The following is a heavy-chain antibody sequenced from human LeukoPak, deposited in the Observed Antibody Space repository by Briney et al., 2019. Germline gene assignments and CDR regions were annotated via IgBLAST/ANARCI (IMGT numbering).Heavy chain of an antibody. J-gene: IGHJ4*02. V-gene: IGHV3-30*19. CDR2: ISYDGSNK. Sequence: AGGSLRLSCAASGFTFSIYGMHWVRQAPGKGLEWVAVISYDGSNKYYADSVKGRFTISRDNSKNTLYLQMNSLRAEDTAMYYCARGLGIVGATDYWGQGTLVTVSS. CDR1: GFTFSIYG. CDR3: ARGLGIVGATDY. D-gene: IGHD1-26*01.